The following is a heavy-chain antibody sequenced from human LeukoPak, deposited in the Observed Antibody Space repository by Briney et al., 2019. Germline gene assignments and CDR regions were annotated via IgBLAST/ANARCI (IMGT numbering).Heavy chain of an antibody. CDR3: ARDWYCSGGSCYDFFDP. CDR2: ISDHKGDT. J-gene: IGHJ5*02. V-gene: IGHV1-18*04. D-gene: IGHD2-15*01. Sequence: SVKVSCKASGYTFPSYGISWVRQPPGRGREGMGWISDHKGDTNYAQNFQGRVTMTTDTSTRTAYMELWSLRSDDAAMYYCARDWYCSGGSCYDFFDPWGQGTLVTVSS. CDR1: GYTFPSYG.